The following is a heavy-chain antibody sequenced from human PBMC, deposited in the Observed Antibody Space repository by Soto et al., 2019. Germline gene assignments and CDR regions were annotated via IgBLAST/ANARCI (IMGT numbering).Heavy chain of an antibody. V-gene: IGHV3-30-3*01. Sequence: ESGGGVVQPGRSLRLSCAASGLSFGDDAMHWVRQAPGKGLEWVAVITYDGSSKYYAESVRGRFTISRDNSKSTLYLQMDSLITKDTAVYYCARDVGTQMDFWSTSGMDVWGQGTTVTVSS. J-gene: IGHJ6*02. CDR1: GLSFGDDA. CDR3: ARDVGTQMDFWSTSGMDV. CDR2: ITYDGSSK. D-gene: IGHD3-3*01.